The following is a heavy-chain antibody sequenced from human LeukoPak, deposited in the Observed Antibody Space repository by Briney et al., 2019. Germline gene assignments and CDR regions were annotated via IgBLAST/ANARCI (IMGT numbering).Heavy chain of an antibody. CDR3: ARSLGGSFDY. J-gene: IGHJ4*02. Sequence: PGGSLRLSCAASGFTFSTYWMHWVRQAPGKGLVWVSRISSAGSSTSYADSVKGRFTISRDNAKNTLFLQMNSLRAEDTAVYYCARSLGGSFDYWGQGTLVTVSS. D-gene: IGHD1-26*01. V-gene: IGHV3-74*01. CDR1: GFTFSTYW. CDR2: ISSAGSST.